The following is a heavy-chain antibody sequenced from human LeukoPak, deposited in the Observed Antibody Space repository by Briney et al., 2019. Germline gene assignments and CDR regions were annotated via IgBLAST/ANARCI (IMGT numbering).Heavy chain of an antibody. D-gene: IGHD2-15*01. V-gene: IGHV1-2*02. J-gene: IGHJ4*02. CDR1: GYTFAGYY. Sequence: ASVKVSCKASGYTFAGYYIHWVRRAPGQGLEWLGWINPNKGDTKSTQKFRDRVIMTTDTSLTTAYMELINLKSDDTAVYYCTRSSWDCSSGSCYSNMNFDFWGQGTLFTASS. CDR2: INPNKGDT. CDR3: TRSSWDCSSGSCYSNMNFDF.